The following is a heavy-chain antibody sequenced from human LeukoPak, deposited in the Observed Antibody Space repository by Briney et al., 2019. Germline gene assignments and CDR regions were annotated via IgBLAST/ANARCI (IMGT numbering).Heavy chain of an antibody. D-gene: IGHD1-26*01. J-gene: IGHJ5*02. CDR1: GGSISSSSYY. CDR2: IYYSGST. V-gene: IGHV4-39*01. Sequence: SETLSLTCTVSGGSISSSSYYWGWIRQPPGKGLEWIKSIYYSGSTYYNPSLKSRGPISVDTSKNQFPLKLSSVTAADTAVYYCARRNSGSYYRWVWFDPWGQGTLVTVSS. CDR3: ARRNSGSYYRWVWFDP.